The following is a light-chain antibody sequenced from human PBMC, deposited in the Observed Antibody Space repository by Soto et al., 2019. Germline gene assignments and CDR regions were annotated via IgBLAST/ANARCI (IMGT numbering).Light chain of an antibody. V-gene: IGLV2-14*03. J-gene: IGLJ2*01. CDR2: DVS. CDR3: SSYTGTTTLVI. Sequence: QSALTQPASVSGSPGQSIAISCTGTSSDVGAHNYVSWYQQHPGKAPKLMIYDVSNRPPGVSTRFSGFKSGNTASLTISGLQAEDDADYYCSSYTGTTTLVIFGGGTKLTVL. CDR1: SSDVGAHNY.